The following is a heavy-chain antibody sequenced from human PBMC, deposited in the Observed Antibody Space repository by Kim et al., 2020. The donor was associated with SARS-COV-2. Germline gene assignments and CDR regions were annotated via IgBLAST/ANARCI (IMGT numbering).Heavy chain of an antibody. CDR1: SGSISSGGYY. CDR3: ARGITIFGVVTQPFDY. V-gene: IGHV4-31*03. Sequence: SETLSLTCTVSSGSISSGGYYWSWIRQHPGKGLEWIGYIYYSGSTYYNPSLKSRVTISVDTSKNQFSLKLSSVTAADTAVYYCARGITIFGVVTQPFDYWGQGTLVTVSS. J-gene: IGHJ4*02. CDR2: IYYSGST. D-gene: IGHD3-3*01.